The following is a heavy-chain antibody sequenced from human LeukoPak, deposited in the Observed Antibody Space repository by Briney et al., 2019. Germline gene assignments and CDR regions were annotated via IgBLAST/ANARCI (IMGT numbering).Heavy chain of an antibody. D-gene: IGHD3-10*01. CDR3: ARDRSGSY. J-gene: IGHJ4*02. CDR1: GFTFSSYA. CDR2: ISGSGGST. V-gene: IGHV3-23*01. Sequence: PGGSLRLSCAASGFTFSSYAMSWVRQAPGKGLEWVSAISGSGGSTYYADSVRGRFTISRDNAKNSLYLQMNSLRDEDTAVYYCARDRSGSYWGQGTLVTVSS.